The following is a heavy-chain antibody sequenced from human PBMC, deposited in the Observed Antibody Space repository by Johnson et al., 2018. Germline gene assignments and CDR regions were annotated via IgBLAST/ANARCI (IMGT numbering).Heavy chain of an antibody. D-gene: IGHD6-13*01. CDR1: GFTFSSYS. CDR2: ISSSSSSI. V-gene: IGHV3-21*01. J-gene: IGHJ6*03. CDR3: ARPYSSSWYYYYMDV. Sequence: VQLVQSGGGLVKPGGSLRLSCAASGFTFSSYSMTWVRQAPGKGLEWVSSISSSSSSIYYADSVKGRFTISRDNAKNSLYLQMNSLRAEDTAVYYCARPYSSSWYYYYMDVWGQGTTVTVSS.